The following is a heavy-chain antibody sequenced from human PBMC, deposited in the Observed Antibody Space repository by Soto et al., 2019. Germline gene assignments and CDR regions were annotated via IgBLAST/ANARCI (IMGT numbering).Heavy chain of an antibody. CDR1: GFTFSTYS. CDR2: ISSSRSTI. Sequence: GGSLRLSCAASGFTFSTYSMNWVRQAPGKGLEWVSYISSSRSTIYYADSVKGRVTISRDNAKNSLYLQMNSLRAEDTAVYYCARAIKLELPTPLHYFYMDVWGNGATVTVSS. CDR3: ARAIKLELPTPLHYFYMDV. J-gene: IGHJ6*03. D-gene: IGHD1-7*01. V-gene: IGHV3-48*01.